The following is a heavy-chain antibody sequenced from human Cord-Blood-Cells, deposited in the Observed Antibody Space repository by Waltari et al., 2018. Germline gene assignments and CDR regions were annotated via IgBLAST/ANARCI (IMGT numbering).Heavy chain of an antibody. CDR1: GGSFSGYY. V-gene: IGHV4-34*01. CDR3: ARVVSSGFDY. Sequence: QVQLQQWGAGLLKPSETLSLTCAVYGGSFSGYYWSWIRQPPGKGLEWIGEINHSGSTNYNPSLKCRVTRSVDTSKNQFSLKLSSVTAADTAVYYCARVVSSGFDYWGQGTLVTVSS. J-gene: IGHJ4*02. D-gene: IGHD6-19*01. CDR2: INHSGST.